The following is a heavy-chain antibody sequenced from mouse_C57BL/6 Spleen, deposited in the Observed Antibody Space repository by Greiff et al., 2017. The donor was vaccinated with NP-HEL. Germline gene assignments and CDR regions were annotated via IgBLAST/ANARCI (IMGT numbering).Heavy chain of an antibody. D-gene: IGHD1-1*01. V-gene: IGHV1-59*01. CDR1: GYTFTSYW. CDR3: ARSVITTVVPYYAMDY. J-gene: IGHJ4*01. CDR2: IDPSDSYT. Sequence: QVQLQQPGAELVRPGTSVKLSCKASGYTFTSYWMHWVKQRPGQGLEWIGVIDPSDSYTNYNQKFKGKATLTVDTSSSTAYMQLSSLTSEDSAVYYCARSVITTVVPYYAMDYWGQGTSVTVSS.